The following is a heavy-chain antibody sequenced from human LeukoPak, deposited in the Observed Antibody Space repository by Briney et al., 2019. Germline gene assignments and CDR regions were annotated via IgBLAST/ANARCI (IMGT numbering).Heavy chain of an antibody. V-gene: IGHV4-34*01. CDR2: INHSGST. D-gene: IGHD2-8*01. J-gene: IGHJ4*02. Sequence: PSETLSLTCAVYGGSFSGYHWSWIRQPPGKGLEWIGEINHSGSTNYNPSLKSRVTISVDTSKNRFSLNLSSVTAADTAVYYCARASGAGGMLYGPDYWGQGTLVTVSS. CDR3: ARASGAGGMLYGPDY. CDR1: GGSFSGYH.